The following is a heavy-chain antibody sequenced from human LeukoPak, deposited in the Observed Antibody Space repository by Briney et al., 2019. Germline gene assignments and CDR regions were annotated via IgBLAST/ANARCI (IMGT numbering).Heavy chain of an antibody. CDR3: ARGPYYYDSSGYSLRYFDY. Sequence: SETLSLTCTVSGYSISSGYYWGWIRQPPGKGLEWIGSIYHSGSTYYNPSLKSRVTISVDTSKNQFSLKLSSVTAADTAVYYCARGPYYYDSSGYSLRYFDYWGQGTLVTVSS. V-gene: IGHV4-38-2*02. D-gene: IGHD3-22*01. CDR1: GYSISSGYY. CDR2: IYHSGST. J-gene: IGHJ4*02.